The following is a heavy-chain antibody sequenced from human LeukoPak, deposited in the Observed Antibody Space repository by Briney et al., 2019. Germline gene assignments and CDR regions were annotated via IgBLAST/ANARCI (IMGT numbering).Heavy chain of an antibody. CDR1: GYTFTSYY. V-gene: IGHV1-46*01. CDR2: INPSGDST. D-gene: IGHD3-10*01. J-gene: IGHJ4*02. Sequence: ASVKVSCKASGYTFTSYYMHWVRQAPGQGLEWMGVINPSGDSTSCAQKFQGRVTMTRDTSTSTVYMELSSLRSEDTAVHYCARSMIRGVTYYFDYWGQGTLVTVSS. CDR3: ARSMIRGVTYYFDY.